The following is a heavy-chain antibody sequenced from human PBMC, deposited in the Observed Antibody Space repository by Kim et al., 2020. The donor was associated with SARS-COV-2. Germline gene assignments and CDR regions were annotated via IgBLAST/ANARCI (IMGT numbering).Heavy chain of an antibody. Sequence: GGSLRLSCAASGFTFSSYSMNWVRQAPGKGLEWVSSISSSSSYIYYADSVKGRFTISRDNAKNSLYLQMNSLRAEDTAVYYCASRLGYYDSRFGGAFDIWGQGTMVTVSS. J-gene: IGHJ3*02. CDR1: GFTFSSYS. V-gene: IGHV3-21*01. CDR2: ISSSSSYI. CDR3: ASRLGYYDSRFGGAFDI. D-gene: IGHD3-22*01.